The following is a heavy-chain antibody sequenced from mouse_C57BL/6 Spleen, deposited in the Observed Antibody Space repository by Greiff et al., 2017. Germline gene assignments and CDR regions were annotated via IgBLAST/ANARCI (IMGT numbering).Heavy chain of an antibody. V-gene: IGHV1-55*01. D-gene: IGHD1-1*01. CDR2: IYPGSGST. J-gene: IGHJ2*01. CDR1: GYTFTSYW. CDR3: ARATTVVAKN. Sequence: QVQLQQPGAELVKPGASVKMSCKASGYTFTSYWITWVKQRLGQGLEWIGDIYPGSGSTNYNEKFKSKATLTVDTSSSTAYMQLSSLTSEDSAVYYCARATTVVAKNWGQGTTLTVSS.